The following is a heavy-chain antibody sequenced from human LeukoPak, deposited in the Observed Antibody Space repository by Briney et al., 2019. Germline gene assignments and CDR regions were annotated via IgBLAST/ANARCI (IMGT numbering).Heavy chain of an antibody. Sequence: SETLSLTCAVYGGSFSGYYWSWIRQPPGEGLEWIGEINHSGSTNYNPSLKSRVTISVDTSKNQFSLKLSSVTAADTAVYYCARIGYSYGSSRDYWGQGTLVTVSS. V-gene: IGHV4-34*01. CDR2: INHSGST. CDR1: GGSFSGYY. J-gene: IGHJ4*02. CDR3: ARIGYSYGSSRDY. D-gene: IGHD5-18*01.